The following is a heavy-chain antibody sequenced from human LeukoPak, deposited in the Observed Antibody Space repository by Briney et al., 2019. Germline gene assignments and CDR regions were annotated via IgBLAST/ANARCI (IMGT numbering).Heavy chain of an antibody. D-gene: IGHD6-13*01. Sequence: KTSGTLSLTCAVSGGSISSSNWWSWVRQPPGKGLEWIGEIYHSGSTNYNPSLKSRVTISVDKSKNQFSLKLSSVTAADTAVYYCASKSFIAAAGRGYFQHWGQGTLVTVSS. J-gene: IGHJ1*01. CDR3: ASKSFIAAAGRGYFQH. CDR1: GGSISSSNW. CDR2: IYHSGST. V-gene: IGHV4-4*02.